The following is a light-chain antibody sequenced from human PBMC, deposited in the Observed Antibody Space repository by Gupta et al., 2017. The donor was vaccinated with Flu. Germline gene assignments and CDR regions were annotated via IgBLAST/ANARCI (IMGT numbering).Light chain of an antibody. V-gene: IGLV1-44*01. J-gene: IGLJ1*01. CDR2: GNN. CDR3: AAWDDSLNGHYV. CDR1: SSNIGSNT. Sequence: QSVLAQPPSASGTPGQRVTISCSGSSSNIGSNTVNWYQQVPGTAPKLLIYGNNQRPSGVPDRFSGSKSGTSASLAISGLQSEDEADDYCAAWDDSLNGHYVFGTGTKVTAL.